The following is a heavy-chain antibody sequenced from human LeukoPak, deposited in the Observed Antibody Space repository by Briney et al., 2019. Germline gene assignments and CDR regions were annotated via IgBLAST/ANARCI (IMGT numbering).Heavy chain of an antibody. CDR1: GYTFTSYD. CDR3: ARDGGGRAYYYYYYMDV. Sequence: ASVKVSCKASGYTFTSYDINWVRQATGQGLEWMGWMNPNSGNTGYAQKFQGRVTITRNTSISTAYIELSSLRSEDTAVYYCARDGGGRAYYYYYYMDVWGKGTTVTVSS. J-gene: IGHJ6*03. CDR2: MNPNSGNT. V-gene: IGHV1-8*03. D-gene: IGHD3-16*01.